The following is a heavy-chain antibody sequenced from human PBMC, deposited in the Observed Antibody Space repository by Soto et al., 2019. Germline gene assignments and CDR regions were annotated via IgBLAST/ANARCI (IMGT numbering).Heavy chain of an antibody. V-gene: IGHV3-13*01. CDR2: ISTAGDT. Sequence: EVQLVESGGGSVQPGGSLRLSCAASGFTFSRYAMHWVRQASGKGLEWVSAISTAGDTYYPVSMKGRFTTSTETDNDSYYLQMNSMRAEDTAVYCCERGRHDDDSVSYYDSWGQGTQVTVSS. CDR1: GFTFSRYA. CDR3: ERGRHDDDSVSYYDS. J-gene: IGHJ4*02. D-gene: IGHD3-22*01.